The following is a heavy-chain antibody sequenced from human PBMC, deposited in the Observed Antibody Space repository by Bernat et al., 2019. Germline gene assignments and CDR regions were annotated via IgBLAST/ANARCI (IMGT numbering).Heavy chain of an antibody. V-gene: IGHV3-11*01. J-gene: IGHJ6*03. CDR2: ISSSGSTI. Sequence: QVQLVESGGGLVKPGGSLRLSCAASGFTFSDYYMSWIRQAPGKGLEWVSYISSSGSTIYYADSVKGRFTISRDNAKNSLYLQMNSLRAEDTAVYYCYRYCSSSSCPLYYYYYYMDVWGKGTTVTVSS. D-gene: IGHD2-2*01. CDR1: GFTFSDYY. CDR3: YRYCSSSSCPLYYYYYYMDV.